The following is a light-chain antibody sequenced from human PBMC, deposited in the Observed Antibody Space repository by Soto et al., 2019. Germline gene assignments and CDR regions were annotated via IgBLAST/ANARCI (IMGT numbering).Light chain of an antibody. J-gene: IGLJ2*01. V-gene: IGLV3-9*01. CDR1: NIGSKN. CDR3: QVWDSSTDVV. Sequence: YELTQPLSVSVALGQTARITCGGNNIGSKNVHWYQQKPGQAPVLVIYRDSNRPSGIPERFSGSNSGNTATLTISRAQAGDEADYYCQVWDSSTDVVFGGGTKLTVL. CDR2: RDS.